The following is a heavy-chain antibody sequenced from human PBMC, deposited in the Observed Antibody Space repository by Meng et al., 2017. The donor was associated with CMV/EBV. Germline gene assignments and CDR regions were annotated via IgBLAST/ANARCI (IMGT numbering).Heavy chain of an antibody. V-gene: IGHV4-34*01. D-gene: IGHD2-15*01. CDR1: GGSFSGYY. CDR3: ARGYCRGGSCYLFGYFDL. Sequence: SETLSLTCAVYGGSFSGYYWSWIRQPPAEGLEWIGEINHSGSTNYNPSLRSRVTISVDTSKNQFSLKLSSVTAADTAVYYCARGYCRGGSCYLFGYFDLWGRGTLVTVSS. CDR2: INHSGST. J-gene: IGHJ2*01.